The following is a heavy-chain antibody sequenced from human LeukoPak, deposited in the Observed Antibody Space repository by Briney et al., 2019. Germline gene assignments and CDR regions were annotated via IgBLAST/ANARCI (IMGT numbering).Heavy chain of an antibody. CDR3: ASGNYDILGDAFDI. Sequence: PGGSLRLSCAASGFTFSSYSMNWVRQAPGKGLEWVSSISSSSSYIYYADSVKGRFTISRDNAKNSLYLQMNSLRAEDTAVYYFASGNYDILGDAFDIWGQGTMVTVSS. CDR2: ISSSSSYI. J-gene: IGHJ3*02. D-gene: IGHD3-9*01. CDR1: GFTFSSYS. V-gene: IGHV3-21*01.